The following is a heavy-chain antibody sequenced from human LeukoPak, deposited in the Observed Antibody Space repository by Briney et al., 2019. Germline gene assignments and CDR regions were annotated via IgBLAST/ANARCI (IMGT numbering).Heavy chain of an antibody. Sequence: ASVKVSCKASGYTFTSYAMHWVRQAPGQRLEWMGWINAGNGNTKYSQKFQGRVTITRDTSASTAYMELSSLRSEDTAVYYCARADRLDLPLSYYFDYWGQGTLVTVSS. J-gene: IGHJ4*02. CDR2: INAGNGNT. V-gene: IGHV1-3*01. D-gene: IGHD3/OR15-3a*01. CDR3: ARADRLDLPLSYYFDY. CDR1: GYTFTSYA.